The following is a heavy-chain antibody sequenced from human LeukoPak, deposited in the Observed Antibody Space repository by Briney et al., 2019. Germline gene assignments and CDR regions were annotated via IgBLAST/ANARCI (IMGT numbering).Heavy chain of an antibody. V-gene: IGHV3-33*01. Sequence: GRSPRLSCAASGFTFSSYGMHWVRQAPGKGLEWVAVIWYDGSNKYYADSVKGRFTISRDNSKNTLYLQMNSLRAEDTAVYYCARGSYSSSWYWGFDYWGQGTLVTVSS. CDR3: ARGSYSSSWYWGFDY. D-gene: IGHD6-13*01. CDR1: GFTFSSYG. J-gene: IGHJ4*02. CDR2: IWYDGSNK.